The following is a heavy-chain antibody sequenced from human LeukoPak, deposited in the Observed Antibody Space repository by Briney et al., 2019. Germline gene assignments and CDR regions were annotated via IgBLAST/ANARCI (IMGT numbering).Heavy chain of an antibody. CDR3: ARTYGSGTLGGWDY. CDR2: IHYTGST. D-gene: IGHD3-10*01. CDR1: GGSISSGSYY. J-gene: IGHJ4*02. Sequence: SETLSLTCTVSGGSISSGSYYWGWIRQPPGKGLEWIGSIHYTGSTYYNPSLKSRVTISVDTSKNQFSLKLSSVTAADTAVYYCARTYGSGTLGGWDYWGQGTLVTVSS. V-gene: IGHV4-39*07.